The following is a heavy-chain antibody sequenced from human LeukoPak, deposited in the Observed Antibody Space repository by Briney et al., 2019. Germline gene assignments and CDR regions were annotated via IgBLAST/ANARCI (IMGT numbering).Heavy chain of an antibody. D-gene: IGHD6-13*01. J-gene: IGHJ4*02. CDR2: IYSGGST. CDR3: AREGSSSWDY. V-gene: IGHV3-66*01. Sequence: ETLSLTCAVYGGSFSGYYMSWVRQAPGKGLEWVSVIYSGGSTYYADSVKGRFTISRDNSKNTLYLQMNSLRAEDTAVYYCAREGSSSWDYWGQGTLVTVSS. CDR1: GGSFSGYY.